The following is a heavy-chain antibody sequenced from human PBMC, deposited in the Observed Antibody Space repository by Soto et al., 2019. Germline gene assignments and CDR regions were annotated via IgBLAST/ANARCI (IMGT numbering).Heavy chain of an antibody. D-gene: IGHD6-6*01. V-gene: IGHV1-18*01. CDR2: ISAYNGNT. CDR3: ARDEPFEYSSSPIDY. J-gene: IGHJ4*02. CDR1: GYTFTTYG. Sequence: GASVKVSFKASGYTFTTYGISWLRQAPGQGLERMGWISAYNGNTNYAQKLQGRVTMTTDTSTSTAYMELRSLRSDDTAVYYCARDEPFEYSSSPIDYWGQGTLVTVSS.